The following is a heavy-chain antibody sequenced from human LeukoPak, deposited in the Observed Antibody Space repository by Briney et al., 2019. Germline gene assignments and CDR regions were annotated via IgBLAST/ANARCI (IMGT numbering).Heavy chain of an antibody. CDR1: GFSFSIYS. V-gene: IGHV3-15*01. D-gene: IGHD6-19*01. J-gene: IGHJ5*02. Sequence: PGGSLRLSCAASGFSFSIYSMNWVRQAPGKGLEWVGRIYRSSNGETTDYGAPVKGRFTMSRDDSKNTLYLQMNSLKTEDTAVYYCTTYSSGSCPSWGQGTLVTVSS. CDR3: TTYSSGSCPS. CDR2: IYRSSNGETT.